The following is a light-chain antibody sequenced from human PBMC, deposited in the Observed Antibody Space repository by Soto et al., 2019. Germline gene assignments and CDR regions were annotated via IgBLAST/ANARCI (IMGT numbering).Light chain of an antibody. CDR2: EDN. V-gene: IGLV1-51*02. J-gene: IGLJ1*01. Sequence: QSVLTQPPSVSAAPGQKVTFSCSGSSSNIGKNYVSWYQQVPGTAPKLLIYEDNKRRSGIPDRFSGSKSGTSATLGITGLQTVDEADYYCATWDSSLSVFVFGTGTKVTVL. CDR3: ATWDSSLSVFV. CDR1: SSNIGKNY.